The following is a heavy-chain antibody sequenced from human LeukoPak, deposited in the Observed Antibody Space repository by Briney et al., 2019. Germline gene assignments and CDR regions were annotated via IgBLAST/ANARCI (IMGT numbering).Heavy chain of an antibody. CDR2: IYYSGST. V-gene: IGHV4-59*01. CDR3: ARDREDGYNDY. CDR1: GGSISSYY. Sequence: SETLSLTWTVSGGSISSYYWSWIRQPPGKGLEWIGYIYYSGSTNYNPSLKSRVTISEDTSKNQFSLKLSSVTAADTAVYYCARDREDGYNDYWGQGTLVTVSS. J-gene: IGHJ4*02. D-gene: IGHD5-24*01.